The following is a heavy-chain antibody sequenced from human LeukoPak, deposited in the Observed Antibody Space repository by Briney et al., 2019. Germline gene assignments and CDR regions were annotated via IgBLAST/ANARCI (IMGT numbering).Heavy chain of an antibody. V-gene: IGHV1-46*04. CDR3: ARSVDYGDYVGY. CDR2: INPSGGST. J-gene: IGHJ4*02. D-gene: IGHD4-17*01. Sequence: ASVKVSCKASGYTFTRYFMYWVRPAPGQGVGWMGIINPSGGSTSYAQKLQGRVTMTRDTSTSTVYMELSSLRSEDTAVYYCARSVDYGDYVGYWGQGTLVTVSS. CDR1: GYTFTRYF.